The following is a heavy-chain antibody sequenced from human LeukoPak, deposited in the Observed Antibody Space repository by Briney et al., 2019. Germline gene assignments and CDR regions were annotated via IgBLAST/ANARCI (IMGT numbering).Heavy chain of an antibody. J-gene: IGHJ4*02. CDR2: IYYSGST. D-gene: IGHD6-19*01. CDR1: GGSISSYY. V-gene: IGHV4-59*08. Sequence: SETLSLTCTVSGGSISSYYWSWIRQPPGKGLEWFCYIYYSGSTNYNPSLKSRVTISVDTSKNQFSLKLSSVTAADTAVYYCARLEGGSGWYYFDYWGQGTLVTVSS. CDR3: ARLEGGSGWYYFDY.